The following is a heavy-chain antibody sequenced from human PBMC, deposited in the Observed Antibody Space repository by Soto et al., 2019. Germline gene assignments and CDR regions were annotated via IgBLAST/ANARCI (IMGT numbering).Heavy chain of an antibody. CDR1: GYTITSYA. J-gene: IGHJ4*02. V-gene: IGHV1-3*01. CDR2: SNAGNGNT. CDR3: ARERPYREFDN. Sequence: ASSKVSCTSSGYTITSYAMHWVRPATGQRLEWMGWSNAGNGNTKYSQKFQGRVAITSDTSASTAYMELSSLRSEDTAVYYCARERPYREFDNWGQGTLVTIS. D-gene: IGHD1-1*01.